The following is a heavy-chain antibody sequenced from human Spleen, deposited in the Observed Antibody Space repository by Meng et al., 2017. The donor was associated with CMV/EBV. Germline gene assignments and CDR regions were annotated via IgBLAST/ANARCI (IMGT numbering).Heavy chain of an antibody. CDR1: GDSVSSGSYY. CDR3: ARSIVVVPAGRGRPGWFDP. Sequence: SETLSLTCTVSGDSVSSGSYYWSWIRQPPGKRLEWIGYIYYSGSTNYNPSLKSRVTISVDTSKNQFSLKLSSVTAADTAMYYCARSIVVVPAGRGRPGWFDPWGQGTLVTVSS. CDR2: IYYSGST. D-gene: IGHD2-2*01. V-gene: IGHV4-61*01. J-gene: IGHJ5*02.